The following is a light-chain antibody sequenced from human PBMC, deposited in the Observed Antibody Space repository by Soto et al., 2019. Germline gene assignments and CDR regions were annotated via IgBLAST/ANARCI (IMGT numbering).Light chain of an antibody. CDR2: AAS. CDR3: QQSYSTLPWT. CDR1: QSIVTY. V-gene: IGKV1-39*01. Sequence: DIQMTQSPSSLSASVGDRVTITCRASQSIVTYLNWYLQKPGKAPKLLIYAASNLQSGVPSRFSGSGSGTDFTLTISSLQPEDFATYFCQQSYSTLPWTFGHGTKVDIK. J-gene: IGKJ1*01.